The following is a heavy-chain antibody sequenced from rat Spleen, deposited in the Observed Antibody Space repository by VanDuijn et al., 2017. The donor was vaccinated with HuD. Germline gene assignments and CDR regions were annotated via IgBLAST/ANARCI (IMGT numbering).Heavy chain of an antibody. CDR2: ISSDGGRN. CDR1: GFTFSDYG. D-gene: IGHD1-7*01. J-gene: IGHJ2*01. Sequence: EVQLVESGGGLVQPGRSLKLSCAASGFTFSDYGVAWVRQAPTKGLEWVATISSDGGRNFYRDSVKGRFTISRDNAKSSLYLQMDSLRSGDPATYYWARHGYYSYFEYWGQGVMVTGSS. V-gene: IGHV5-29*01. CDR3: ARHGYYSYFEY.